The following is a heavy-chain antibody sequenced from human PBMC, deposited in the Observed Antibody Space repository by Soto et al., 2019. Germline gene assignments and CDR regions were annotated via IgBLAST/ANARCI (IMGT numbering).Heavy chain of an antibody. CDR2: ISAYNGNT. V-gene: IGHV1-18*04. CDR3: ARDSSGYAYYYYGMDV. J-gene: IGHJ6*02. Sequence: ASVKVSCKASGYTFTGYYMHWVRQAPGRGLEWMGWISAYNGNTNYAQKLQGRVTMTTDTSTSTAYMELRSLRSDDTAVYYCARDSSGYAYYYYGMDVWGQGTTLTVSS. CDR1: GYTFTGYY. D-gene: IGHD3-22*01.